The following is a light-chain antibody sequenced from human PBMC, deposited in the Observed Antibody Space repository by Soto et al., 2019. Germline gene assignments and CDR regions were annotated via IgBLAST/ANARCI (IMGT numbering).Light chain of an antibody. J-gene: IGLJ2*01. Sequence: QSVLTQPASVSGSPGQSITISCTGTSSDIGAYDYVSWFQQYPGKAPTLLIYEVTFRPSGVSSRFSGSKSGNTASLTISGLQTEDEADYYCSSYTRSTLLFGGGTKVTVL. V-gene: IGLV2-14*01. CDR2: EVT. CDR3: SSYTRSTLL. CDR1: SSDIGAYDY.